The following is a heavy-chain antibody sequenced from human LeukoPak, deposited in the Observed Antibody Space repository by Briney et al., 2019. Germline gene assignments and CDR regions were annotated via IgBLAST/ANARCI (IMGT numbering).Heavy chain of an antibody. J-gene: IGHJ4*02. D-gene: IGHD3-22*01. CDR2: ISSSSSYI. V-gene: IGHV3-21*01. CDR3: ARDSIYSDNSDYYYDY. CDR1: GFTFSSYS. Sequence: GGSLRLSCAASGFTFSSYSMNWVRQAPGKGLEWVSSISSSSSYIYYADAVKGRFTISRDNAKNSLYLQMNSLRAEDTAVYYCARDSIYSDNSDYYYDYWGQGTLVTVSS.